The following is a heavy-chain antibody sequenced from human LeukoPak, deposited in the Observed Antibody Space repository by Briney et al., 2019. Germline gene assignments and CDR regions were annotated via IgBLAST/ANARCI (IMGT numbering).Heavy chain of an antibody. J-gene: IGHJ3*02. CDR2: IIPIFGTA. V-gene: IGHV1-69*05. Sequence: ASVKVSCKASGGTFSSYAISWVRQAPGQGLEWMGGIIPIFGTANYAQKFQGRVTITTDESTSTAYMELSSLRSEDTAVYYCARFAAAVKDAFDIRGQGTMVTVSS. CDR3: ARFAAAVKDAFDI. CDR1: GGTFSSYA. D-gene: IGHD6-13*01.